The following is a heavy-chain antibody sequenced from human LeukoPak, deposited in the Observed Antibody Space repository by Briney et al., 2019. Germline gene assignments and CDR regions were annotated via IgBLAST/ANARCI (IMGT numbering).Heavy chain of an antibody. Sequence: ASVKVSCKASGYTFTRNYMHWVRQAPGQGLEWMGIINPRGGSTTYAQKFQGRLTMTRDTSTSTVYMELSSLRSEDTAVYYCAREDADYTFFFDFWGQGTLVTVSS. V-gene: IGHV1-46*01. J-gene: IGHJ4*02. D-gene: IGHD4-17*01. CDR1: GYTFTRNY. CDR2: INPRGGST. CDR3: AREDADYTFFFDF.